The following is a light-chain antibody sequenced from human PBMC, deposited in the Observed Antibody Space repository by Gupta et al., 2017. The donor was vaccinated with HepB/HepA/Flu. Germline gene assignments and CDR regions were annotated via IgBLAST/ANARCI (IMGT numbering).Light chain of an antibody. J-gene: IGKJ1*01. CDR3: HHYSSFSRT. V-gene: IGKV1-5*03. CDR2: EAS. Sequence: LSXXXGDRVTITCRASQSISSRLAWYQQKPGRAPNLLIYEASTLESGVPSRFSGSGSETEFTLTISSLQPDDFATYFCHHYSSFSRTFGQGTKVEI. CDR1: QSISSR.